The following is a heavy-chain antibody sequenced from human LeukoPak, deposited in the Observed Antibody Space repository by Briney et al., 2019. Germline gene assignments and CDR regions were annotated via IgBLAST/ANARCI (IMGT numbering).Heavy chain of an antibody. CDR1: GGSISSSSYY. J-gene: IGHJ4*02. CDR3: ARGYSYPPYLFDY. CDR2: IYYSGST. D-gene: IGHD5-18*01. Sequence: PSETLSLTCTVSGGSISSSSYYWGWIRQPPGKGLEWIGSIYYSGSTYYNPSLKSRVTMSVDTSKNQFSLKLSSVTAADTAVYYCARGYSYPPYLFDYWGQGTLVTVSS. V-gene: IGHV4-39*07.